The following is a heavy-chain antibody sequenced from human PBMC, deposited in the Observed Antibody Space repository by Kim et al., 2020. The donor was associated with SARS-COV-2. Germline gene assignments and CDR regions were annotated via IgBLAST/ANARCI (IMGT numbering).Heavy chain of an antibody. CDR1: GGFVSSGSYF. CDR3: GRAPNDFWSGYPYYFAY. Sequence: SETLSLTCTVSGGFVSSGSYFWGWIRQPPGKGLEWIGYIYYSGSTNYNPSLKSRVTMSLDTSENQFSLEVMSVTAADTAVYYCGRAPNDFWSGYPYYFAYWGQGTLVTVSS. D-gene: IGHD3-3*01. CDR2: IYYSGST. V-gene: IGHV4-61*01. J-gene: IGHJ4*02.